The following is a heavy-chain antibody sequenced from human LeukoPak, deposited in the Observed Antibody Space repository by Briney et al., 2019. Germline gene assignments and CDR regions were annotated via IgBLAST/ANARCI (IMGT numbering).Heavy chain of an antibody. V-gene: IGHV3-21*01. CDR1: GFTLRSYT. CDR3: ARDIVGARGYFDY. D-gene: IGHD1-26*01. J-gene: IGHJ4*02. CDR2: ISSSSSYI. Sequence: GSLRLSCAASGFTLRSYTMNWVRQAPGKGLEWVSSISSSSSYIYYADSVKGRFTISRDNAKNSLYLQMNSLRAEDTAVYYCARDIVGARGYFDYWGQGTLVTVSS.